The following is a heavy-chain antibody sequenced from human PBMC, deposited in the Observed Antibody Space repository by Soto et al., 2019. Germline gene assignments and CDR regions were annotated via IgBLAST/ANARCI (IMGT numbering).Heavy chain of an antibody. CDR3: AKEMVAAAYVETSPFDF. Sequence: EVQLLESGGGLVQPGGSLRLSCAASGFTFSSYAMAWVRQAPRTGLEWVSVIDGSGGDTSIADSVKGRFSISRDNSKKMLYLQMNSLRAEDTARYLCAKEMVAAAYVETSPFDFWGQGTLVTVSS. CDR1: GFTFSSYA. D-gene: IGHD2-15*01. J-gene: IGHJ4*02. CDR2: IDGSGGDT. V-gene: IGHV3-23*01.